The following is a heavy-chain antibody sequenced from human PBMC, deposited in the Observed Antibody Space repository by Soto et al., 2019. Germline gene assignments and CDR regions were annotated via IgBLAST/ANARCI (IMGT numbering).Heavy chain of an antibody. J-gene: IGHJ4*02. CDR1: GFSFSISP. D-gene: IGHD1-1*01. V-gene: IGHV3-30-3*01. CDR2: ISYDGTNK. CDR3: VRGDDRVD. Sequence: QVQLVESGGGVVQPGRSLRLSCAASGFSFSISPMHWVRQAPGKGPEWVALISYDGTNKFYADSVKGRFTISRDNSKDSVFLQMYSLRAEDTAMYYCVRGDDRVDWGQGTLVTVSS.